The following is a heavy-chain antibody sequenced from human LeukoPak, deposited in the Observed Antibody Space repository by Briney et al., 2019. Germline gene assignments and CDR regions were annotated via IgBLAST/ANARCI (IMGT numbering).Heavy chain of an antibody. D-gene: IGHD3-22*01. CDR1: GGSVISGGYY. Sequence: SETLSLTCTVSGGSVISGGYYWSWIRQHPGKGLEWIGYIYYSGSTYYNPSRKSRVTISVDTSKNQFSLNLSSVTAADTAVYYCARVGDYYDSSGLIDYWGQGTLVTVSS. J-gene: IGHJ4*02. V-gene: IGHV4-31*03. CDR2: IYYSGST. CDR3: ARVGDYYDSSGLIDY.